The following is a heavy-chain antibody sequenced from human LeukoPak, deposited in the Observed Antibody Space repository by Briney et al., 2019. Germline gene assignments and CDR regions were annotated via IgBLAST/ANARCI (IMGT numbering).Heavy chain of an antibody. CDR3: ARDLRFYGSGNY. Sequence: PGGSLRLSCAASRFTFSSYWMSWVRQAPGKGLEWVANIKQDGSEKYYVDSVKGRFTISRDNAKNSLYLQMNSLRAEDTAVYYCARDLRFYGSGNYWGQGTLVTVSS. CDR2: IKQDGSEK. D-gene: IGHD3-10*01. CDR1: RFTFSSYW. J-gene: IGHJ4*02. V-gene: IGHV3-7*01.